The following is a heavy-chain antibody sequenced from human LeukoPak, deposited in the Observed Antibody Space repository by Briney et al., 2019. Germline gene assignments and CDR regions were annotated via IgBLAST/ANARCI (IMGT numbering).Heavy chain of an antibody. J-gene: IGHJ4*02. CDR1: GFTFTNYA. CDR2: ISDTYSAT. V-gene: IGHV3-23*01. Sequence: GGSLRLSCAASGFTFTNYAMTWVRQASGKGLEWVSSISDTYSATYYTDSVKGRFTISRDNSKNTVYLQLNNLRAEDTAVYFCVRHDSFIPFWGQGTLVTVSS. CDR3: VRHDSFIPF. D-gene: IGHD5-18*01.